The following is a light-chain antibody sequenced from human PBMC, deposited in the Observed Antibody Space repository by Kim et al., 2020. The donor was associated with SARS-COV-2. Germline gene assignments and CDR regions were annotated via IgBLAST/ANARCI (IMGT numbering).Light chain of an antibody. CDR2: GKD. J-gene: IGLJ1*01. CDR3: ASRDSSGNLFV. V-gene: IGLV3-19*01. Sequence: SSELTQDPSVSVALGQTVWISCQGDSLRTYFVYWYQQKPGQAPKLVIYGKDKRPSGIPARFSGSGSWNTASLTITGPQAEDEADYYCASRDSSGNLFVFGSGTKVTVL. CDR1: SLRTYF.